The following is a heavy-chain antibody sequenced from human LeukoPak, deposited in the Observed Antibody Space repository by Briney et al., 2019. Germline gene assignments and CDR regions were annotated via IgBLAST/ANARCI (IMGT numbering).Heavy chain of an antibody. CDR1: GFTFSGFW. CDR3: ASAAVVTAIPFDI. CDR2: INQDGSEK. J-gene: IGHJ3*02. Sequence: PGGSLRLSCSASGFTFSGFWMTWVRQAPGKGLEWVANINQDGSEKYYVDSVKGRFTISRDNANNSLYLQMDSLRAEDTAVYYRASAAVVTAIPFDIWGQGTMVTVSS. D-gene: IGHD2-21*02. V-gene: IGHV3-7*01.